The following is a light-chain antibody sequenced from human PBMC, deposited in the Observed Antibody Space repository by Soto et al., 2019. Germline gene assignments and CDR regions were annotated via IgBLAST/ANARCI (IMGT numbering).Light chain of an antibody. CDR3: QQRSNWPIT. CDR2: DAS. V-gene: IGKV3-11*01. Sequence: EIALTQSPATLSLSPGERATLSCRASQSVSSYLAWYQQKPGQAPRLLIYDASNRATGIPARFSGSGSVTDFTLTISSLEAEDFAVYYCQQRSNWPITFGQGTRLEIK. J-gene: IGKJ5*01. CDR1: QSVSSY.